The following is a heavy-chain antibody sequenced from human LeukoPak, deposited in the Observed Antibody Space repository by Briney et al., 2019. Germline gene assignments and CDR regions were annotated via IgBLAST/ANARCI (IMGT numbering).Heavy chain of an antibody. Sequence: PSQTLSLTCTVPGGSISSGGYYWSWIRQHPGKGLEWIGHIYYSGSTYYNPSLKSQVTISVDKSKNQFSLKLSSVTAADTAVYYCTRERMGRYFDLWGRGTLVTVSS. D-gene: IGHD2-8*01. J-gene: IGHJ2*01. CDR1: GGSISSGGYY. CDR2: IYYSGST. V-gene: IGHV4-31*01. CDR3: TRERMGRYFDL.